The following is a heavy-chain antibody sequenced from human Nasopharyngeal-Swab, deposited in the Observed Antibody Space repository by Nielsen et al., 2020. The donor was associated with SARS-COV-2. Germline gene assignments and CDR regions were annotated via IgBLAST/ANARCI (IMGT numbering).Heavy chain of an antibody. D-gene: IGHD3-3*01. Sequence: WIRQPPGKGLAWIGSIYYSGSTYSNPSLKSRFTISVDTSMDQFPLKLSSVTAADTAVYYCARQSRFLEWRSPLFDPWGQGTLVTVSS. CDR3: ARQSRFLEWRSPLFDP. V-gene: IGHV4-39*01. CDR2: IYYSGST. J-gene: IGHJ5*02.